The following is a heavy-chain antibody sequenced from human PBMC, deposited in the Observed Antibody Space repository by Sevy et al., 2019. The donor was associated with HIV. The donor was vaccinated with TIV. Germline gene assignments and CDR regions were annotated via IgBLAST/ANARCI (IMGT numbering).Heavy chain of an antibody. V-gene: IGHV3-9*01. CDR3: AKDDSSAMIGIGYFQH. J-gene: IGHJ1*01. CDR1: GFTFDDYA. CDR2: ISWNSGSI. Sequence: GGSLRLSCAASGFTFDDYAMHWVRQAPGKGLEWVSGISWNSGSIGYADSVKGRFTISRDNAKNSLYLQMNSLRAEDTALYYSAKDDSSAMIGIGYFQHWGQGTLVTVSS. D-gene: IGHD3-22*01.